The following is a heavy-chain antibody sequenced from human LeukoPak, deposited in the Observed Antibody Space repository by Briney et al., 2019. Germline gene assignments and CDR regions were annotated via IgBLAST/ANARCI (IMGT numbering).Heavy chain of an antibody. CDR2: INHSGST. J-gene: IGHJ4*02. V-gene: IGHV4-34*01. CDR3: AIDYYGSGSRFDY. D-gene: IGHD3-10*01. CDR1: GGSFSGYY. Sequence: SETLSLTCAVYGGSFSGYYWSWIRQPPGKGLEWIGEINHSGSTNYNPSLKSRVTISVDTSKNQFSLKLSSVTAADTAVYYCAIDYYGSGSRFDYWGQGTLVTVSS.